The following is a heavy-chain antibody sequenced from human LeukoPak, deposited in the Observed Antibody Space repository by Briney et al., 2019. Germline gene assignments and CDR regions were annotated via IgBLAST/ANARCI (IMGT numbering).Heavy chain of an antibody. CDR2: INWNGGST. V-gene: IGHV3-20*04. Sequence: GGSLRLSCAASGFTFDDYGMSWVRQAPGKGLEWVSGINWNGGSTGYADSVKGRFTISRDNAKNSLYLQMNSLRAEDTALYYCARGAYYDSSGYYFVPKNAFDIWGQGTMVTVSS. D-gene: IGHD3-22*01. J-gene: IGHJ3*02. CDR3: ARGAYYDSSGYYFVPKNAFDI. CDR1: GFTFDDYG.